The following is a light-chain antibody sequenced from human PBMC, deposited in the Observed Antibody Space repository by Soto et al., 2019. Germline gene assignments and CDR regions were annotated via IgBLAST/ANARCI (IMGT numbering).Light chain of an antibody. J-gene: IGKJ4*01. CDR1: QSVSSY. CDR2: DAS. V-gene: IGKV3-11*01. CDR3: QQRSNWPPKALT. Sequence: EIVLTQSPATLSLSPGERATLSCRASQSVSSYLAWYQQKPGQAPRLLIYDASNRATGIPARFSGSGSGTDVTLTISSLKPEDFAVYYCQQRSNWPPKALTFGGGTKVEIK.